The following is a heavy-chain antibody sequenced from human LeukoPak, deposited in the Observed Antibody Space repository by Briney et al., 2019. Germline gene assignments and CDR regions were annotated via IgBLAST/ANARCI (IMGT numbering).Heavy chain of an antibody. CDR1: GFTFSNYA. CDR3: ARGPDSSGYYSGY. V-gene: IGHV3-23*01. D-gene: IGHD3-22*01. J-gene: IGHJ4*02. Sequence: GGSLRLSCATSGFTFSNYAVSWVRQAPGKGLEWVSSISGSGGTTYYADSVKGRFTISRDNSKNTLYLQMNSLRAEDTAVYYCARGPDSSGYYSGYWGQGTLVTVSS. CDR2: ISGSGGTT.